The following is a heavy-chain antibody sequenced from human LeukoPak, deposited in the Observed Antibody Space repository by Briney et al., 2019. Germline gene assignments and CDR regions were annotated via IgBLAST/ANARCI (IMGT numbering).Heavy chain of an antibody. Sequence: ASVKVSCKASGYTFTGHYIHWMRQAPGQGLEGMGWISPNSGDTQYAQKFQGRVTMTRDTSISTAYMEVNRLTSDDTAVYYCTREDYWGQGTLVTVSS. CDR2: ISPNSGDT. CDR3: TREDY. V-gene: IGHV1-2*02. J-gene: IGHJ4*02. CDR1: GYTFTGHY.